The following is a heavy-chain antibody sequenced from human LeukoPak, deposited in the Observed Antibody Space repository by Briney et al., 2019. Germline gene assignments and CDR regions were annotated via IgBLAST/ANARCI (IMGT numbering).Heavy chain of an antibody. J-gene: IGHJ4*02. CDR1: GFIFSSYS. V-gene: IGHV3-21*01. Sequence: TGGSLRLSCAASGFIFSSYSMNWVRQAPGKGLEWVSSISSSSSYIYYADSVKGRFTISRDNAKDSLYLQMNSLRAEDTAVYYCAREGSSSWYYFDYWGQGTLVTVSS. D-gene: IGHD6-13*01. CDR3: AREGSSSWYYFDY. CDR2: ISSSSSYI.